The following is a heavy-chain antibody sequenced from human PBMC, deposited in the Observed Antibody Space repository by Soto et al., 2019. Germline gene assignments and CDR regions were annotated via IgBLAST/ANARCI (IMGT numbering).Heavy chain of an antibody. V-gene: IGHV1-69*01. Sequence: QVQLVQSGAEVKKPGSSVKVSCKASGGTFSSYAISWVRQAPGQGLEWMGGIIPIFGTANYAQKFQGRVTITADESTSTAYMELSSLRSEDTAVYYCASTGGYSGCDPSGWDDYWGQGTLVTVSS. CDR1: GGTFSSYA. J-gene: IGHJ4*02. CDR2: IIPIFGTA. CDR3: ASTGGYSGCDPSGWDDY. D-gene: IGHD5-12*01.